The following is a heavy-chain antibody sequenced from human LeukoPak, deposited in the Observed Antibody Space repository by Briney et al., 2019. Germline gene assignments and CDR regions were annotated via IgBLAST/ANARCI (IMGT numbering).Heavy chain of an antibody. D-gene: IGHD2-21*02. CDR3: ARLGGLAYCGGDCYTNWFDP. V-gene: IGHV4-39*01. Sequence: PSETLSLTCTVSGGSIRSSYYYWGWIRQPPGKGLEWIGSIYYSGSTYYNPSLKSRVTISVDTSKNQFSLKLSSVTAADTAVYYCARLGGLAYCGGDCYTNWFDPWGQGTLVTVSS. CDR1: GGSIRSSYYY. J-gene: IGHJ5*02. CDR2: IYYSGST.